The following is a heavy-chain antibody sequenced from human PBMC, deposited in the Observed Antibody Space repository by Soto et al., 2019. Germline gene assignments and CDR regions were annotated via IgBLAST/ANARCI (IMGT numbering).Heavy chain of an antibody. CDR1: GYTFTXYG. V-gene: IGHV1-18*01. J-gene: IGHJ4*02. CDR2: ISAYNGNT. D-gene: IGHD3-10*01. CDR3: AREEPFYGPDY. Sequence: GAXVKVSCKASGYTFTXYGISWVRQAPGQGLEWMGWISAYNGNTNYAQKLQGRVTMTTDTSTSTAYMELRSLRSDDTAVYYCAREEPFYGPDYWGQGTLVTVSS.